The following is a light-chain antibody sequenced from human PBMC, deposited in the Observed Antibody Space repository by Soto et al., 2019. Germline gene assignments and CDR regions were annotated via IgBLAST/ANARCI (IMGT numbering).Light chain of an antibody. CDR2: GAS. CDR1: QSVSSK. J-gene: IGKJ1*01. CDR3: QQYDNWPRT. Sequence: EIVMTQSPATLSVSPGERATLSCRASQSVSSKLAWYQQKPGQAPRLLIYGASTRATGIPARFSGSGSGTPFSLTISSLQSEDFAVYYCQQYDNWPRTFGQGTKVEIK. V-gene: IGKV3-15*01.